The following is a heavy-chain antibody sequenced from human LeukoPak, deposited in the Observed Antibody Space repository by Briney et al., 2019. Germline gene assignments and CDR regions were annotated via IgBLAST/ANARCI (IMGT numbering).Heavy chain of an antibody. CDR3: ARAPISGSYSDY. V-gene: IGHV3-21*01. Sequence: GGSLRLSCAASGFTFSSYAMSWVRQAPGKGLEWVSSISSSSSYIYYADSVKGRFTISRDNAKNSLYLQMNSLRAEDTAVYYCARAPISGSYSDYWGQGTLVTVSS. J-gene: IGHJ4*02. CDR2: ISSSSSYI. CDR1: GFTFSSYA. D-gene: IGHD1-26*01.